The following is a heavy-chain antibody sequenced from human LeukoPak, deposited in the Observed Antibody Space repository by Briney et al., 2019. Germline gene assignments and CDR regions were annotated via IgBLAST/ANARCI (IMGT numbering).Heavy chain of an antibody. V-gene: IGHV1-2*02. CDR2: INPNSGGT. CDR3: ARSDPWSSSWYYENWFDP. D-gene: IGHD6-13*01. Sequence: ASVKVSCKASGYTFTGYYMHWVRQAPGQGLEWMGWINPNSGGTNYAQKFQGRVTMTRDTSISTAYTELSRLRSDDTAVYYCARSDPWSSSWYYENWFDPWGQGTLVTVSS. J-gene: IGHJ5*02. CDR1: GYTFTGYY.